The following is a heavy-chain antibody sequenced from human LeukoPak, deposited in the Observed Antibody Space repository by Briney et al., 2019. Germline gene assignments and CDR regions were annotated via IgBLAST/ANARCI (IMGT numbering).Heavy chain of an antibody. V-gene: IGHV1-69*13. CDR3: VWGYYYDSSGYFTLDY. J-gene: IGHJ4*02. CDR1: GGTFSSYA. CDR2: IIPIFGTA. D-gene: IGHD3-22*01. Sequence: ASVKVSCKASGGTFSSYAISWVRQAPGQGLEWVGGIIPIFGTANYAQKFQGRVTITADESTSTAYMELSSLRSEDTAVYYCVWGYYYDSSGYFTLDYWGQGTLVTVSS.